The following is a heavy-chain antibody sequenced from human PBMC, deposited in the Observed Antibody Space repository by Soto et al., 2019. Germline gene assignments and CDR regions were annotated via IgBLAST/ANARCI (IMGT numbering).Heavy chain of an antibody. CDR3: ARFSSRMYYDILTGQRDY. Sequence: LSLTCIVSGDSISRGSYYWGWIRQPPGKGLEWIGSIYYSGSTYYNPSLKSRVTISVDTSKNHFSLKLSSVTAADTAVYYCARFSSRMYYDILTGQRDYWGQGTLVTVSS. CDR1: GDSISRGSYY. CDR2: IYYSGST. J-gene: IGHJ4*02. D-gene: IGHD3-9*01. V-gene: IGHV4-39*01.